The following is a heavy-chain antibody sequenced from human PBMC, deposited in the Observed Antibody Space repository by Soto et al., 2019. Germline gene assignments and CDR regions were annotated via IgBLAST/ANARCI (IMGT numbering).Heavy chain of an antibody. Sequence: EGSLRLSCAASGFTFSSYSMNWVRQAPGKGLEWVSSISSSSSYIYYADSVKGRFTISRDNAKNSLYLQMNSLRAEDTAVYYCARDSLKPLYGMDVRGQGTQVTVSS. CDR2: ISSSSSYI. V-gene: IGHV3-21*01. CDR1: GFTFSSYS. J-gene: IGHJ6*02. CDR3: ARDSLKPLYGMDV.